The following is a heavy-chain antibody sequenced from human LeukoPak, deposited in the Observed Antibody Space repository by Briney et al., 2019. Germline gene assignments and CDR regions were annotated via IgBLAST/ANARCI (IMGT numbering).Heavy chain of an antibody. Sequence: VASVKVSCKASGYTFTGYYIHWVRQAPGQGLEWMGWINPNSGGTNYAQKFQGRVTMTRDTSISTAYMELSRLRSDDTAVYYCARSRGSNWFDPWGQGTLVTVSS. D-gene: IGHD5-12*01. V-gene: IGHV1-2*02. CDR1: GYTFTGYY. J-gene: IGHJ5*02. CDR2: INPNSGGT. CDR3: ARSRGSNWFDP.